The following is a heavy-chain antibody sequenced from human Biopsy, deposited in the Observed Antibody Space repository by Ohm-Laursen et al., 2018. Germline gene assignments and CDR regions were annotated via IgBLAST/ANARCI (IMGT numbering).Heavy chain of an antibody. D-gene: IGHD3-3*01. J-gene: IGHJ3*02. V-gene: IGHV1-18*04. CDR3: ARDPGYDFWSGSDPFDI. CDR2: ISTYNDNT. CDR1: GYTFTAYG. Sequence: SVKVSCKTSGYTFTAYGISWVRQAPGQGLEWMGWISTYNDNTNIAQKFQGRVSMTTDTSTRTAYMELRSLRSGDTAIYFCARDPGYDFWSGSDPFDIWGQGTLVTVS.